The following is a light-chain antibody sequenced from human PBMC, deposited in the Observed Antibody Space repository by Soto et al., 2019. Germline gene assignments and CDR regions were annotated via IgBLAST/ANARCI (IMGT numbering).Light chain of an antibody. CDR2: DAS. J-gene: IGKJ5*01. V-gene: IGKV3-11*01. CDR3: QQRARWVT. CDR1: QSVSSY. Sequence: EIVLTQSPATLSMSPGERATLSCRASQSVSSYLAWFQQKPGQAPRLLIYDASNRATGIPARFSGSGSEKDFTLTISSLEPEDSAVYFCQQRARWVTFGQGTRLEIK.